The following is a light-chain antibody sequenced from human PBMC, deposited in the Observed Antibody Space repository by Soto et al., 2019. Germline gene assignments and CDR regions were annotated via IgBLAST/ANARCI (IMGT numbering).Light chain of an antibody. CDR3: SSSTDSSNYV. CDR1: SSDLAIYNY. V-gene: IGLV2-14*01. Sequence: QSVLTQLASGPGSPRQSITISCIGTSSDLAIYNYVSWYQQQQGKAPKLLIYQFTNRPSGGSSRFSCSRSGNRTSLTIARLQAEDEADYYCSSSTDSSNYVFGTGTKVTVL. J-gene: IGLJ1*01. CDR2: QFT.